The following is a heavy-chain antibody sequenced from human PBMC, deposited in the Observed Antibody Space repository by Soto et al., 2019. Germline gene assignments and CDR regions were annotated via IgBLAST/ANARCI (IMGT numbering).Heavy chain of an antibody. CDR2: IYPGDSDT. J-gene: IGHJ4*02. CDR1: GDSFSNYW. Sequence: HGESLKISCKGSGDSFSNYWIGWVRQMPGKGLEWMGIIYPGDSDTRYSPSFQGQVTISVDKSISTAHLQWNSLKASDTAMYYCARSMLVTATQLFDYWGQGTLVTVSS. V-gene: IGHV5-51*01. D-gene: IGHD2-21*02. CDR3: ARSMLVTATQLFDY.